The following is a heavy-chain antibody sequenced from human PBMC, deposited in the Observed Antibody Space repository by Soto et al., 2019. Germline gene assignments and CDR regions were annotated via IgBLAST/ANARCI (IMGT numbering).Heavy chain of an antibody. CDR2: MSYDGRNQ. D-gene: IGHD6-6*01. CDR1: GFTLSGVD. CDR3: AKGGWYTSSSRSDC. V-gene: IGHV3-30*18. J-gene: IGHJ4*02. Sequence: SGGGVVQPGTSLRLSCSASGFTLSGVDMHWVRQAPGKGLEWVAVMSYDGRNQYYADSVKGRFTVSRDSSKSTLYLQMNSLRTEDAAVYYCAKGGWYTSSSRSDCWGQGTLVTVSS.